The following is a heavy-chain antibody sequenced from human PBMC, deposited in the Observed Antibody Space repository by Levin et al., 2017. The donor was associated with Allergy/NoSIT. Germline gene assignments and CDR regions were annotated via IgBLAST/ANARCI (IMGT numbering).Heavy chain of an antibody. V-gene: IGHV3-9*01. CDR2: INWVCDNR. D-gene: IGHD6-19*01. J-gene: IGHJ4*02. Sequence: SLKISCTASGFLFEDYAMHWVRQPPGKGLQWVAGINWVCDNRGYADSVKGRFTISRDNAKNSLYLEMTSLRVEDTALYFCVKDLDNHGWPTNYFDSWGRGTLVAVSS. CDR1: GFLFEDYA. CDR3: VKDLDNHGWPTNYFDS.